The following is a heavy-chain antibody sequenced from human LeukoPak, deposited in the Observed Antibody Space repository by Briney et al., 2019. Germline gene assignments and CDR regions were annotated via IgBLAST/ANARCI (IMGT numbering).Heavy chain of an antibody. CDR2: ISYDGSNK. CDR3: AKGGAIIVVVVAPRDYYGMDV. V-gene: IGHV3-30*18. J-gene: IGHJ6*02. D-gene: IGHD2-15*01. CDR1: GFTFSSYG. Sequence: GRSLRLSCAASGFTFSSYGMHWVRQAPGKGPEWVAVISYDGSNKYYADSVKGRFTISRDNSKNTLYLQMNSLRAEDTAVYYCAKGGAIIVVVVAPRDYYGMDVWGQGTTVTVSS.